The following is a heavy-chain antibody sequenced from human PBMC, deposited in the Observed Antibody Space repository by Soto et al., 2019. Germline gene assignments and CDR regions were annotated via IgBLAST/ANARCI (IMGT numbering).Heavy chain of an antibody. Sequence: QVQLVQSGAEVKKPGASVKVSCKASGYTFTSYAMHWVRQAPGQRLEWMGWINAGNGNTKYSQKFQGRVTITRDTSASTAYMELSSLRSEDTAVYYCARCVKGAVPAASRALFSWGQGTMVTVSS. CDR3: ARCVKGAVPAASRALFS. J-gene: IGHJ3*01. CDR1: GYTFTSYA. V-gene: IGHV1-3*01. CDR2: INAGNGNT. D-gene: IGHD2-2*01.